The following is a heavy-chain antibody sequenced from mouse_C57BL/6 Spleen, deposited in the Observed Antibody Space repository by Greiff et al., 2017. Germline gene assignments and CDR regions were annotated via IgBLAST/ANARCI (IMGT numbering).Heavy chain of an antibody. D-gene: IGHD1-1*01. J-gene: IGHJ2*01. CDR2: IYPRSGNT. CDR3: ARQPFTTVVATRGFDY. V-gene: IGHV1-81*01. Sequence: VKLQESGAELARPGASVKLSCKASGYTFTSYGISWVKQRTGQGLEWIGEIYPRSGNTYYNEKFKGKATLTADKSSSTAYMELRSLTSEDSAVYFCARQPFTTVVATRGFDYWGQGTTLTVSS. CDR1: GYTFTSYG.